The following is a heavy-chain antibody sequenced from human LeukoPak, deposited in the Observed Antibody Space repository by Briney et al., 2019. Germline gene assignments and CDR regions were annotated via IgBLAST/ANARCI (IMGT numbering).Heavy chain of an antibody. D-gene: IGHD2-15*01. V-gene: IGHV5-51*01. J-gene: IGHJ4*02. CDR2: IYPGDSDT. Sequence: GESLKISCKGSGYSFANYWIGWVRQMPGKGLEWMGIIYPGDSDTRYSPSFQGQVTISADKSITTAYLQWGSLKASDTAMYYCARHQREGYCSGGSCPIDSWGQGTLVTVSS. CDR3: ARHQREGYCSGGSCPIDS. CDR1: GYSFANYW.